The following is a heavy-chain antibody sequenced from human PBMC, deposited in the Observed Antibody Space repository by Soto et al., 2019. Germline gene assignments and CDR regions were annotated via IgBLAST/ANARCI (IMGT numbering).Heavy chain of an antibody. J-gene: IGHJ4*02. CDR1: GFTFSSYD. CDR3: ARGIYSNGYRHFDY. CDR2: IGTAGDT. V-gene: IGHV3-13*01. Sequence: GGSLRLSCAASGFTFSSYDMHWVRQATGKGLEWVSAIGTAGDTYYPGSVKGRFTISRENARNSLYLQMDSLRGEDTAVYYCARGIYSNGYRHFDYWGRGTLVTVSS. D-gene: IGHD5-18*01.